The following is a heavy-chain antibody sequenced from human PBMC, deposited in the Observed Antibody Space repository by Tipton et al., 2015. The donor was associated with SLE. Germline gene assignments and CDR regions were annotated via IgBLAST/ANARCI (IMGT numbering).Heavy chain of an antibody. CDR3: ARGGYYNVFDY. D-gene: IGHD3-10*01. V-gene: IGHV4-59*01. J-gene: IGHJ4*02. CDR2: IYNGGST. CDR1: GGSISSYY. Sequence: TLSLTCTVSGGSISSYYWSWIRQPPGKGLEWIGYIYNGGSTNYNPSLKSRVTISVDTSKNQFSLKLSSVTAADTAVYYCARGGYYNVFDYWGQGTLVTVSS.